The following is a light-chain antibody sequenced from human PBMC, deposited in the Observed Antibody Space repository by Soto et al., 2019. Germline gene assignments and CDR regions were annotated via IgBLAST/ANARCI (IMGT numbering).Light chain of an antibody. CDR2: HNN. CDR3: QSYDSSLSLYV. CDR1: SSNIGAGYD. V-gene: IGLV1-40*01. J-gene: IGLJ1*01. Sequence: QSVLTQPPSVSGAPGQRVTISCPGSSSNIGAGYDVQWYQLLPRTAPKLLMYHNNGRTSGVPARFSCSKSVTSASLAIIGRQAEDEADYYCQSYDSSLSLYVFGTGTKLTVL.